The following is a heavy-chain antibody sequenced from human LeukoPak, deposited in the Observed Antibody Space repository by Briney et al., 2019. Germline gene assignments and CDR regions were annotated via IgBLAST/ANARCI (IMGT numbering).Heavy chain of an antibody. D-gene: IGHD1-26*01. V-gene: IGHV1-2*02. CDR3: ARSPGELGGY. J-gene: IGHJ4*02. CDR1: GYTFTGYY. CDR2: INPNSGGT. Sequence: ASVKVSCKASGYTFTGYYMHWVRQAPGQGLEWMGWINPNSGGTNYAQKFQGRVTMTRDTSISTAYMELSRLRSDVTAVYYCARSPGELGGYWGQGTLVTVSS.